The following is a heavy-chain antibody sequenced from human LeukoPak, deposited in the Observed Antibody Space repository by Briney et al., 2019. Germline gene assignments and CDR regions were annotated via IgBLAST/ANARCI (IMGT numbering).Heavy chain of an antibody. CDR2: INHSGST. CDR3: ARDHGGAGFAFDI. D-gene: IGHD3-10*01. J-gene: IGHJ3*02. Sequence: SETLSLTCAVYGGSFSGYYWSWIRQPPGKGLEWIGEINHSGSTNYNPSLKSRVTISVDTSKNQFFLKLSSVTAADTAVYYCARDHGGAGFAFDIWGQGTTVTVSS. V-gene: IGHV4-34*01. CDR1: GGSFSGYY.